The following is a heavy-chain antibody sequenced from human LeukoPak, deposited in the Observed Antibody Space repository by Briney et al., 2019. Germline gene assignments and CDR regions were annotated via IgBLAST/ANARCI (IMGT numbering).Heavy chain of an antibody. CDR2: IWYDGSNK. J-gene: IGHJ4*02. Sequence: PGGSLRLSCAASGFTFSSYGMHWVRQAPGKGLEWVAVIWYDGSNKYYADSVKGRFTISRDNSKNTLYLQMNSLRAEDTVVYYCASTSGWYEPIDYWGQGTLVTVSS. D-gene: IGHD6-19*01. CDR3: ASTSGWYEPIDY. CDR1: GFTFSSYG. V-gene: IGHV3-33*01.